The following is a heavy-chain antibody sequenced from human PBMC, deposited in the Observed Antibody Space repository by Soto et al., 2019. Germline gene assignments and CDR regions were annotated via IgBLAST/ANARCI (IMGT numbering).Heavy chain of an antibody. V-gene: IGHV2-5*01. J-gene: IGHJ5*02. CDR2: IYWNDDK. Sequence: SGPTLVNPTQTLTLTCTFSGFSLSTSGVGVGWIRQPPGKALEWLALIYWNDDKRYSPSLKSRLTITKDTSKNQVVLTMTNMDPVDTATYYCAHSLRGFLGWYGSNNWFDPWGQGTLVTVSS. CDR1: GFSLSTSGVG. D-gene: IGHD6-19*01. CDR3: AHSLRGFLGWYGSNNWFDP.